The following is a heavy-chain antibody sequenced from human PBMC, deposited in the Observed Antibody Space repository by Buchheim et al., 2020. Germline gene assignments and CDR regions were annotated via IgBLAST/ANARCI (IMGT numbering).Heavy chain of an antibody. CDR1: GFTFSSYS. CDR2: ISSSSSTI. Sequence: EVQLVESGGGLVQPGGSLRLSCAASGFTFSSYSMNWVRQAPGKGLEWVSYISSSSSTIYYADSVKGRFTISRDNAKNSLYLQMNSLRAEDTAVHYCARDSGTTPNYYYYYGMDVWGQGTT. V-gene: IGHV3-48*04. J-gene: IGHJ6*02. CDR3: ARDSGTTPNYYYYYGMDV. D-gene: IGHD1-7*01.